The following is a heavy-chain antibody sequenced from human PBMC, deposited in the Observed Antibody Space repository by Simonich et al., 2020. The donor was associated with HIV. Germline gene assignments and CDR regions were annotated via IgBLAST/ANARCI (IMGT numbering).Heavy chain of an antibody. J-gene: IGHJ4*01. CDR2: INHSGIT. Sequence: QVQLHQWGAGLLKPSETLSLTCAVYGGSFSGYYWTWIRQSPGKGLEWIGEINHSGITNYKPSLKSRVTISLDTSKNQFSLKLNSVTAADTAVYYCARRGSVSSGSPRYFDSWGHGTLVTVSS. V-gene: IGHV4-34*01. D-gene: IGHD3-10*01. CDR3: ARRGSVSSGSPRYFDS. CDR1: GGSFSGYY.